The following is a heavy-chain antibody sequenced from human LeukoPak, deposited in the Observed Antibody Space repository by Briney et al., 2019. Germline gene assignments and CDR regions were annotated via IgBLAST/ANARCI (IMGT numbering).Heavy chain of an antibody. J-gene: IGHJ5*02. V-gene: IGHV1-69*01. CDR2: IIPIFGTA. Sequence: SVKVSCKASGGTFSSYAISWVRQAPGQGLEWMGGIIPIFGTANYAQKFQGRVTITADESTSTAYMELSSLRSEDTAVYYCARAFYYGSGRYNWFDPWGQGTLVTVSS. CDR3: ARAFYYGSGRYNWFDP. CDR1: GGTFSSYA. D-gene: IGHD3-10*01.